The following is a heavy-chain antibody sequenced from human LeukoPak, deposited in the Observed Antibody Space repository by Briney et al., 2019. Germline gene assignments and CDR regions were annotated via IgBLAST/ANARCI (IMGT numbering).Heavy chain of an antibody. V-gene: IGHV5-51*01. CDR1: GYSFTSYW. Sequence: GESLKISCKGSGYSFTSYWIGWVRQMPGKGLEWMGIIYPGDSDTRHSPSFQGQVTISADKSISTAYLQWSSLKASDTAMYYCARHHTEGSVGANFDYWGQGTLVTVSS. CDR3: ARHHTEGSVGANFDY. D-gene: IGHD1-26*01. J-gene: IGHJ4*02. CDR2: IYPGDSDT.